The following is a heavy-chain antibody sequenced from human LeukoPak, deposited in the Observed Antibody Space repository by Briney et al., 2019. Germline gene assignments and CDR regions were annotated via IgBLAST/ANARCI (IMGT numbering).Heavy chain of an antibody. CDR3: AREATMVRGEYWDI. Sequence: GGSLRLSCAASGFTVSINYMSWVRQAPGKGLEWVSVIYSGGSTYYADSVKGRFTISRDNSKNTLYLQMNSLRAEDTAVYYCAREATMVRGEYWDIWGQGTMITVSS. J-gene: IGHJ3*02. D-gene: IGHD3-10*01. CDR1: GFTVSINY. CDR2: IYSGGST. V-gene: IGHV3-66*01.